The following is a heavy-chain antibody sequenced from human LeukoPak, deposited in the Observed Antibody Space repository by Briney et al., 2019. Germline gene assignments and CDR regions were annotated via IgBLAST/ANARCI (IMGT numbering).Heavy chain of an antibody. V-gene: IGHV4-38-2*02. J-gene: IGHJ4*02. Sequence: SETLSLTCTVSGFSMTSGCYWVWFRQPPGKGLEWIGSVYHTGVTFYSPSLTSRVTISVDTSKNQFSLKLSSVTAADTAVYYCARAVGATPLDYWGQGTLVTVSS. CDR2: VYHTGVT. CDR3: ARAVGATPLDY. D-gene: IGHD1-26*01. CDR1: GFSMTSGCY.